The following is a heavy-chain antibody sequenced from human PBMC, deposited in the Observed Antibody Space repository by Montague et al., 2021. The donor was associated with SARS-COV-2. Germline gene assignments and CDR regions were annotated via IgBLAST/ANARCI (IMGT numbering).Heavy chain of an antibody. Sequence: SETLSLTCTVSGGSISSSSYYWGWIRQPPGQGLEWFGSIYYSVSTYYNPSIQSRVTISVDKYKNQFSLKMSAVTAADTAVYYCASPTYYCDSSGSDAFDIWGQGTMVTVSS. CDR3: ASPTYYCDSSGSDAFDI. CDR1: GGSISSSSYY. CDR2: IYYSVST. V-gene: IGHV4-39*01. D-gene: IGHD3-22*01. J-gene: IGHJ3*02.